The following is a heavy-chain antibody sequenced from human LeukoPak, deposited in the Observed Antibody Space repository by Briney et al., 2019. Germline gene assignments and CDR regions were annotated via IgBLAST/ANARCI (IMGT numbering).Heavy chain of an antibody. CDR2: ISGSGGST. Sequence: AGGSLRLSCGASGITFSSYAMSWVRQAPGKGLEWVSVISGSGGSTHYADSVKGRFTIARDNSKNTLYLQMNSLRAEDTAVYYCAKETSAYDSSGYDSWGQGTLVTVSS. CDR1: GITFSSYA. J-gene: IGHJ4*02. D-gene: IGHD3-22*01. V-gene: IGHV3-23*01. CDR3: AKETSAYDSSGYDS.